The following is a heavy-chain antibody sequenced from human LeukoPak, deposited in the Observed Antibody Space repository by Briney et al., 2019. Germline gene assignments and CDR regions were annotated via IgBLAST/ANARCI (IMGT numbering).Heavy chain of an antibody. V-gene: IGHV3-21*01. D-gene: IGHD1-20*01. Sequence: PGGSLRLSCTASGFTFSFYMMNWVRQAPGKGLEWVSSISTSSSHIYYADSLKGRFTVSRDNAKNSLYLQMNNLRAEDTAVYYCARDDNWKEKPFDLWGPGTLVTVSS. J-gene: IGHJ4*02. CDR3: ARDDNWKEKPFDL. CDR2: ISTSSSHI. CDR1: GFTFSFYM.